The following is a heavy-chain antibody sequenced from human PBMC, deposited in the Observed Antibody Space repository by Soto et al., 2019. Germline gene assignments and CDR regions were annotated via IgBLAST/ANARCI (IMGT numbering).Heavy chain of an antibody. D-gene: IGHD3-16*01. CDR2: VGSGGGGT. CDR1: GFTFSDYW. V-gene: IGHV3-74*01. Sequence: EVQLVESGGDLVQPGGSLRLSCAASGFTFSDYWMHWVRQTPGKGLVWVSRVGSGGGGTIYADSVKGRFTVSRDNAKNAVFLQMNRLRPDDTAVYYCARGGFGHGFDVWGQGTMFTVSS. J-gene: IGHJ3*01. CDR3: ARGGFGHGFDV.